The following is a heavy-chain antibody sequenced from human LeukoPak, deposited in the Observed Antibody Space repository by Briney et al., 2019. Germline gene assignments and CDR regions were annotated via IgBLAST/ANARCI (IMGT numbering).Heavy chain of an antibody. D-gene: IGHD1-7*01. CDR3: ARSIPGTGTTYGFDY. CDR1: DYTFTSYG. CDR2: ISAYNGNT. V-gene: IGHV1-18*01. J-gene: IGHJ4*02. Sequence: ASVKASCKASDYTFTSYGISWVRQAPGQGLEWMGWISAYNGNTNYAQKLQGRVTMTTDTSTSTAYMELRSLRSDDTAVYYCARSIPGTGTTYGFDYWGQGTLVTVSS.